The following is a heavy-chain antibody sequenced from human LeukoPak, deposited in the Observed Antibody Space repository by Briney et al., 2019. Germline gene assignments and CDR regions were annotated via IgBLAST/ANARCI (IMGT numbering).Heavy chain of an antibody. CDR3: ARARGWNDAFDI. Sequence: SVKVSCKASGGTFSSYAISWVRQAPGQELEWMGGIIPIFGTANYAQKFQGRVTITTDESTSTAYMELSSLRSEDTAVYYCARARGWNDAFDIWGQGTMVTVSS. CDR2: IIPIFGTA. D-gene: IGHD1-1*01. CDR1: GGTFSSYA. J-gene: IGHJ3*02. V-gene: IGHV1-69*05.